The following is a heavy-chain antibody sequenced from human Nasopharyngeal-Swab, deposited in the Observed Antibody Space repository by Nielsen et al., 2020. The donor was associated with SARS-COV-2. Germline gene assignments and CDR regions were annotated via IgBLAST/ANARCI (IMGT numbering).Heavy chain of an antibody. CDR1: GGSISSYY. V-gene: IGHV4-59*13. D-gene: IGHD2-21*02. CDR3: ARGSPRGGGSYSWAKYYYYGMDV. CDR2: IYYSGST. J-gene: IGHJ6*02. Sequence: GSLRLSCTVSGGSISSYYWSWIRQPPGKGLEWIGYIYYSGSTNYNPSLKSRVTISVDTSKNQFSLKLSSVTAADTAVYYCARGSPRGGGSYSWAKYYYYGMDVWGQGTTVTVSS.